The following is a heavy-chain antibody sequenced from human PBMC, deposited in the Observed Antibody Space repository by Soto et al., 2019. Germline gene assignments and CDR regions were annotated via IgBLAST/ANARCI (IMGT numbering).Heavy chain of an antibody. V-gene: IGHV1-18*01. J-gene: IGHJ4*02. Sequence: ASVKVSCKASGYSFSSFGISWVRQAPGQGLEWVGWVSVPSGDTSSAQNFQGRVTVTTDTSTSTAYMEVGSLRADDTAVYYCARTCRSGGSCYLEYWGEGTLVTVSS. CDR2: VSVPSGDT. CDR1: GYSFSSFG. CDR3: ARTCRSGGSCYLEY. D-gene: IGHD2-15*01.